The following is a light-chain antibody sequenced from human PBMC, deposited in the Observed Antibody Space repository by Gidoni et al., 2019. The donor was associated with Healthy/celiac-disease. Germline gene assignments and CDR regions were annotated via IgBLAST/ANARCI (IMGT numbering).Light chain of an antibody. CDR1: QSVLYSSNNKNY. CDR3: QQYYSTSRYT. Sequence: DIVMTQSPDSLAVSLGERATINCKSSQSVLYSSNNKNYLAWYQQKPGQPPKLLIYWASTRESGVPDRFSGSGSGTDFTLTISSLQAEDVAVYYCQQYYSTSRYTFXXXTKLEIK. V-gene: IGKV4-1*01. J-gene: IGKJ2*01. CDR2: WAS.